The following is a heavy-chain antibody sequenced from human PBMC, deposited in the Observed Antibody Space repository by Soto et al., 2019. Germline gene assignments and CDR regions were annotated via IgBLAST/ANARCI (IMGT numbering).Heavy chain of an antibody. Sequence: GGSLRLSCAASGFTFSSYAMSWVRQAPGKGLEWVSAISGSGGSTYYADSVKGRFTISRDNSKNTMYLQMNSLRAEDTAVYYCAKDKTVSYYYDSSGYRAPRHDAFDIWGQGTMVTVSS. CDR1: GFTFSSYA. D-gene: IGHD3-22*01. J-gene: IGHJ3*02. CDR3: AKDKTVSYYYDSSGYRAPRHDAFDI. CDR2: ISGSGGST. V-gene: IGHV3-23*01.